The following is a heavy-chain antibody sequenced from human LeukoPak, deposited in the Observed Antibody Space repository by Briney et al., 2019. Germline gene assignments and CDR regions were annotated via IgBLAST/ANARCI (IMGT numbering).Heavy chain of an antibody. J-gene: IGHJ5*02. Sequence: PSETLSLTCAVYGGSFSGYYWGWIRQPPGKGLEWIGEINHSGSTNYNPSLKSRVTISVDTSKNQFSLKLSSVTAADTAVYYCAREDSSSSQNWFDPWGQGTLVTVSS. D-gene: IGHD6-6*01. V-gene: IGHV4-34*01. CDR1: GGSFSGYY. CDR3: AREDSSSSQNWFDP. CDR2: INHSGST.